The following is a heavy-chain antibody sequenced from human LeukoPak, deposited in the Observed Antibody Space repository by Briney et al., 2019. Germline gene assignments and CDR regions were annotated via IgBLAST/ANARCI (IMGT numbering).Heavy chain of an antibody. J-gene: IGHJ4*02. CDR2: ISGGGDTT. CDR1: GFTFSNNG. D-gene: IGHD3-22*01. Sequence: PGGSLRLSCAASGFTFSNNGMSWVRQSPGRGLEWVSGISGGGDTTYYAESVKGRFTISRDNSKNTLFLQMNSLNAEDTAVYYCAKTNGYYDYWGQGTLVAVSS. CDR3: AKTNGYYDY. V-gene: IGHV3-23*01.